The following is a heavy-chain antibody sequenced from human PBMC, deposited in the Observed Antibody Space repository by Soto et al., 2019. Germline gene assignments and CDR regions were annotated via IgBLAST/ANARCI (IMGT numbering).Heavy chain of an antibody. CDR3: ARVAEMGTVTKDYYYYMDV. J-gene: IGHJ6*03. CDR2: IIPILGVA. Sequence: QVQLVQSGAEVQKPGSSVKVSCKASGITFSNHTISWVRQAPGQGLEWMGRIIPILGVANYAQKFQGRVTVTADTSTSTACMDLSSLRSADTAVYYWARVAEMGTVTKDYYYYMDVWGTGTTVTVSS. V-gene: IGHV1-69*04. D-gene: IGHD4-17*01. CDR1: GITFSNHT.